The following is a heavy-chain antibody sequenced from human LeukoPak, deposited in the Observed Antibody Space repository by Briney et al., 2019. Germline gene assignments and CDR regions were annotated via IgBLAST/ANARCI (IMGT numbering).Heavy chain of an antibody. CDR1: GYSFTSYW. D-gene: IGHD2-2*01. CDR2: IYPDDSNT. Sequence: GESLKISCKGSGYSFTSYWSGWVRQMPGKGLEWMGIIYPDDSNTRYSPSFQGQVTISVDKSFSTAYLQWNSLKASDTAMYYCALQPGYCSSASCSHFDFWGQGTLVTVSS. CDR3: ALQPGYCSSASCSHFDF. V-gene: IGHV5-51*01. J-gene: IGHJ4*02.